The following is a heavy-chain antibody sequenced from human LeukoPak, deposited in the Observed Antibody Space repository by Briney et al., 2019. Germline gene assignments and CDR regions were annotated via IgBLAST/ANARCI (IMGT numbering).Heavy chain of an antibody. CDR3: ARVLGYSNSWYPDH. CDR1: GFTFSSYS. CDR2: ISSSSSYI. J-gene: IGHJ4*02. D-gene: IGHD6-13*01. Sequence: GGSLRLSCAASGFTFSSYSMNWVRQAPGKGLEWVSSISSSSSYIYYADPVKGRFTISRDNAKNSLYLQMNSLRAEDTAVYYCARVLGYSNSWYPDHWGQGTLVTVSS. V-gene: IGHV3-21*01.